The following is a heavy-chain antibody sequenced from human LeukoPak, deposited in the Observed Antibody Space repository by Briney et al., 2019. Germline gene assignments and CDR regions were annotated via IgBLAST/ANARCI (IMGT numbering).Heavy chain of an antibody. Sequence: SETLSLTCTVSGGSVSSTTYFWSWIRQPPGKGLEWIASINYSGSTYYNPSLKSRVTISVDKSISTAHLQWSSLKASDTAMYYCARRTTGTKWFDYWGQGTLVTVSS. J-gene: IGHJ4*02. D-gene: IGHD1-1*01. V-gene: IGHV4-39*06. CDR2: INYSGST. CDR3: ARRTTGTKWFDY. CDR1: GGSVSSTTYF.